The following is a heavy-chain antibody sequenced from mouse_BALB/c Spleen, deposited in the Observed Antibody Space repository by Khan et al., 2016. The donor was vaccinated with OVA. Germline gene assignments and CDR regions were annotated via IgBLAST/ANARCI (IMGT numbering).Heavy chain of an antibody. V-gene: IGHV5-9-3*01. CDR2: INSDGDYT. CDR3: ARSAYGNFAY. CDR1: GFTFSTYA. D-gene: IGHD2-1*01. J-gene: IGHJ3*01. Sequence: QLEESGGGLVKPGGSLKLSCAASGFTFSTYAMSWVRQTPEKRLEWVATINSDGDYTYYPDNVKGRFTISRDNAKNTLYLQMSSLRSEDTAMYYCARSAYGNFAYWGQGTLVTVSA.